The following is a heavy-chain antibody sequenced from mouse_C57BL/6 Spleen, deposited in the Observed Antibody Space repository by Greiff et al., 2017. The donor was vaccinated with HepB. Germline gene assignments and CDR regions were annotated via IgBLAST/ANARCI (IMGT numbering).Heavy chain of an antibody. CDR3: ARDTITSYYFDY. CDR1: GFTFSSYG. D-gene: IGHD1-1*01. J-gene: IGHJ2*01. V-gene: IGHV5-6*01. Sequence: EVNVVESGGDLVKPGGSLKLSCAASGFTFSSYGMSWVRQTPDKRLEWVATISSGGSYTYYPDSVKGRFTISRDNAKNTLYLQMSSLKSEDTAMYYCARDTITSYYFDYWGQGTTLTVSS. CDR2: ISSGGSYT.